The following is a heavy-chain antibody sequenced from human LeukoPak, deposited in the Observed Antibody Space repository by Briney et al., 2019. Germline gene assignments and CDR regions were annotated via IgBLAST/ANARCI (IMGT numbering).Heavy chain of an antibody. CDR2: INSDGSST. D-gene: IGHD3-3*01. J-gene: IGHJ4*02. CDR1: GFTFSSYW. Sequence: GGSLRLSCAASGFTFSSYWMHWVRQAPGKGLMWVSRINSDGSSTSYADSVKGRFTISRDNAKNTLYLQMNSLRAEDTAVYYCARDRRFLEWSVDYWGQGTLVTVSS. CDR3: ARDRRFLEWSVDY. V-gene: IGHV3-74*01.